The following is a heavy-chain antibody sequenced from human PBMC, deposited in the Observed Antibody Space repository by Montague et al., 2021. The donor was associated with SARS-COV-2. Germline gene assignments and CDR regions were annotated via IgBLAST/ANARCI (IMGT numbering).Heavy chain of an antibody. CDR3: ARSGVGIFDFSYFDS. Sequence: SKTLSLTCSVSGFSISSGYYWGWIRQTPGKGLEWIGSRYQNGATYYSPSLKRPVTILLDTSKNQFSLRLTSVTAADTAVYYCARSGVGIFDFSYFDSWGQGSLVIVSS. CDR1: GFSISSGYY. CDR2: RYQNGAT. D-gene: IGHD3-3*01. J-gene: IGHJ4*02. V-gene: IGHV4-38-2*02.